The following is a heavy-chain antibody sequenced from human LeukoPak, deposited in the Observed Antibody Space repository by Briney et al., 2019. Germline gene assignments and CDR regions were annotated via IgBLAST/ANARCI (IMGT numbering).Heavy chain of an antibody. CDR3: ARGHCDVLAASYKWTPDY. CDR2: ITSGGDYI. D-gene: IGHD3-9*01. V-gene: IGHV3-21*01. Sequence: GGSLRLSCAASGFTFNTFNMNWVRQAPGKGLEWVSSITSGGDYIYYADSVKGRFTTSRDNAKNSLSLQLSSLRVEDTAVYCARGHCDVLAASYKWTPDYWGQGTLVTVSS. CDR1: GFTFNTFN. J-gene: IGHJ4*02.